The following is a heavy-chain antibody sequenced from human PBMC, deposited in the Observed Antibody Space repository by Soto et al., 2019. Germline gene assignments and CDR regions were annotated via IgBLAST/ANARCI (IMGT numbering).Heavy chain of an antibody. CDR2: IYHSGST. V-gene: IGHV4-31*02. CDR3: ARDGAGAYGLGWFDP. J-gene: IGHJ5*02. CDR1: GGSISSGDYY. D-gene: IGHD2-21*01. Sequence: SETLSLTCAVSGGSISSGDYYWSWIRQHPRKGLEWIGYIYHSGSTNYNPSLKSRVTISVDTSKNQLSLELSNVTAADTAVYYCARDGAGAYGLGWFDPWGQGILVTSPQ.